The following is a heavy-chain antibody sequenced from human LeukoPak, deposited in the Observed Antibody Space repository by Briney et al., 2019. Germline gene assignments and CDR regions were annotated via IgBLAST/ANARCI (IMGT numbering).Heavy chain of an antibody. CDR1: GGPFSGYY. Sequence: PSETLSLTCAVYGGPFSGYYWSWIRQPPGKGLEWIGEINHSGSTNYNPSLKSRVTISVDTSKNQFSLKLSSVTAADTAVYYCARGGPAYCSSTSCYTPTGYWGQGTLVTVSS. V-gene: IGHV4-34*01. J-gene: IGHJ4*02. D-gene: IGHD2-2*02. CDR3: ARGGPAYCSSTSCYTPTGY. CDR2: INHSGST.